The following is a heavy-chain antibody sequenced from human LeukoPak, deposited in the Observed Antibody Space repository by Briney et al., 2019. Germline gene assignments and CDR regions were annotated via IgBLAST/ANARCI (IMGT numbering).Heavy chain of an antibody. CDR2: ISAYNGNT. CDR1: GYTFTSYG. J-gene: IGHJ5*02. D-gene: IGHD2-2*01. V-gene: IGHV1-18*01. Sequence: ASVKVSCKASGYTFTSYGISWVRQAPGQGLEWMGWISAYNGNTNYAQKLQGRVTMTTDTSTSTAYTELRSLRSDDTAVYYCARESVGYCSSTSCYRPSNWFDPWGQGTLVTVSS. CDR3: ARESVGYCSSTSCYRPSNWFDP.